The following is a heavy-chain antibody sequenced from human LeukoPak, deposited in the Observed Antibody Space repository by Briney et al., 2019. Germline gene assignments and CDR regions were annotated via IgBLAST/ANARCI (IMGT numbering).Heavy chain of an antibody. Sequence: GGSLRLSCAASGFTFGDYGMHWVRQAPGKGLEWVSFISGNGGTTYYADSVKGRFTISRDNSKNSLYLQMNSLRTEDTALYYCAKDIRRRCVTLGSKDGFDVWGQGSPVTVSS. D-gene: IGHD5-12*01. CDR1: GFTFGDYG. V-gene: IGHV3-43*02. J-gene: IGHJ6*02. CDR2: ISGNGGTT. CDR3: AKDIRRRCVTLGSKDGFDV.